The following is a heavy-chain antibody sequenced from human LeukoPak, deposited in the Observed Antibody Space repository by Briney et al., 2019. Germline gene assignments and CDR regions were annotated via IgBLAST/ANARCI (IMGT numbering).Heavy chain of an antibody. J-gene: IGHJ4*02. Sequence: GGSLRLSCAASGFTFSSYSMNWVRRAPGKGLEWVSSISSSSSYIYYADSVKGRFTISRDNAKNSLYLQMNSLRAEDTAVYYCASRIETSEVINFDYWGQGTLVTVSS. CDR1: GFTFSSYS. CDR3: ASRIETSEVINFDY. D-gene: IGHD3-22*01. V-gene: IGHV3-21*01. CDR2: ISSSSSYI.